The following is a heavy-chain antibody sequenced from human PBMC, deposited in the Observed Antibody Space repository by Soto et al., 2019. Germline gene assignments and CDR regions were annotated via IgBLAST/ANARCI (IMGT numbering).Heavy chain of an antibody. CDR1: GGPFSSYA. CDR2: IIPMYGKT. V-gene: IGHV1-69*01. CDR3: AREAVAGLLGAFDI. Sequence: QMQLVQSGAEVKKPGSSVKVSCKASGGPFSSYATSWVRQAPGKGLEWMGGIIPMYGKTDYAQKFQGRITISADESTSTAYMELSSLRSEDTAVYYCAREAVAGLLGAFDIWGQGTMVTVSS. D-gene: IGHD6-19*01. J-gene: IGHJ3*02.